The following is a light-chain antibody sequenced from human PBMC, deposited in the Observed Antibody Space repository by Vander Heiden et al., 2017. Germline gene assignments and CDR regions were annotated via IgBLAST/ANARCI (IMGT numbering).Light chain of an antibody. V-gene: IGLV2-14*03. CDR1: SSDVGGHNY. J-gene: IGLJ1*01. Sequence: QSALTQPASVAGSPGQSITLSSTGTSSDVGGHNYVSWYQQHPGKAPKLIIFDVSDRPSGVSSRFSGSKSGNTASLTISGLQAEDEADYYCCSYTTPHTYVFGTGTEVTVL. CDR2: DVS. CDR3: CSYTTPHTYV.